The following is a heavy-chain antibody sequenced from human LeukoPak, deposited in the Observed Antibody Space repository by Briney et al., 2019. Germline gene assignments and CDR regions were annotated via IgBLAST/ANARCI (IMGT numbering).Heavy chain of an antibody. CDR1: GFTFTNYW. D-gene: IGHD6-6*01. CDR2: IYPGDSDT. CDR3: ARGDASMATGFNY. Sequence: GESLNISCQTSGFTFTNYWIGWVRQMPGKGLEWMGIIYPGDSDTKYSPSFRGQVTMSADKSTSTAYLQWGSLKASDTAMYFCARGDASMATGFNYWGQGTLVTVSS. J-gene: IGHJ4*01. V-gene: IGHV5-51*01.